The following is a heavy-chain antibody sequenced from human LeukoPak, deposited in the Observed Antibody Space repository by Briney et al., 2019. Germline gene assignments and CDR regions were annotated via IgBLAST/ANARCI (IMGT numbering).Heavy chain of an antibody. CDR1: GFTFSSYW. V-gene: IGHV3-7*01. CDR3: ARDGGRNVVS. D-gene: IGHD2-15*01. CDR2: IKKDGSEK. Sequence: GGSLRLSCTASGFTFSSYWMTWVRQAPGKGLEWVANIKKDGSEKYYVDSVKGRFTISRDKAKNSLYLQMNSLRAEDTAVYYCARDGGRNVVSWGQGALVTVSS. J-gene: IGHJ4*02.